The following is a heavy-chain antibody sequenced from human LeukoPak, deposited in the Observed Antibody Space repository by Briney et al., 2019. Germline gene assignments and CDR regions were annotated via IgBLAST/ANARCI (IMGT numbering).Heavy chain of an antibody. CDR1: GFTFSSNS. CDR3: ARRAGAYSHPYDY. V-gene: IGHV3-53*01. Sequence: GGSLRLSCTVSGFTFSSNSMSWVRQAPGQGLEWVSFIYSDSTHYSYSEKGRFTISIDNSKNTLYLQMNSLRAEDTAVYYCARRAGAYSHPYDYWGQGTLVTVSS. D-gene: IGHD4/OR15-4a*01. CDR2: IYSDST. J-gene: IGHJ4*02.